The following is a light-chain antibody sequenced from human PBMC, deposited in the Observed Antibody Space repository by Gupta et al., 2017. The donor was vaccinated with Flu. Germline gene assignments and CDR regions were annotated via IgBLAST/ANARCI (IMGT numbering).Light chain of an antibody. CDR1: QSVLYSPDNKNY. V-gene: IGKV4-1*01. Sequence: DIVMTQSPDSLAVSLGERATINCKSSQSVLYSPDNKNYLAWYQQKPGQPPKLLIYWASTRESGVPDRFSGSGSGTDFTLTISSLQAEDVAVYYCQQYYNVPRTFGQGTKVEIK. CDR3: QQYYNVPRT. CDR2: WAS. J-gene: IGKJ1*01.